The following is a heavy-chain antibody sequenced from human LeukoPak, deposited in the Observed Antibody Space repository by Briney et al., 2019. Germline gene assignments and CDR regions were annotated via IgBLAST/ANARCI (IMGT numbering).Heavy chain of an antibody. D-gene: IGHD6-25*01. V-gene: IGHV3-74*01. Sequence: PGGSLGLSCAASGFTFSTYWMHWVRQVPGKGLMWVARISQDGSDTTYADSVKGRFTISRDNAKNTLYLQMNSLRAEDTAVYSCTGAAEQRPIDCWGQGALVTVSS. J-gene: IGHJ4*02. CDR3: TGAAEQRPIDC. CDR2: ISQDGSDT. CDR1: GFTFSTYW.